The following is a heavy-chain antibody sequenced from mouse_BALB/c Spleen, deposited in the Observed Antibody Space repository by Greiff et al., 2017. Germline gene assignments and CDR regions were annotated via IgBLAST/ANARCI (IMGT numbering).Heavy chain of an antibody. Sequence: QVHVKQSGAELVRPGTSVKVSCKASGYAFTNYLIEWVKQRPGQGLEWIGVINPGSGGTNYNEKFKGKATLTADKSSSTAYMQLSSLTSDDSAVYFCARCGNYEAMDYWGQGTSVTVSS. CDR2: INPGSGGT. V-gene: IGHV1-54*01. D-gene: IGHD2-1*01. CDR3: ARCGNYEAMDY. J-gene: IGHJ4*01. CDR1: GYAFTNYL.